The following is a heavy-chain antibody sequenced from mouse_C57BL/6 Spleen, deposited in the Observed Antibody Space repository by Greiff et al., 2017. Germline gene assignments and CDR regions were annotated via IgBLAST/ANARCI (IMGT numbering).Heavy chain of an antibody. J-gene: IGHJ2*01. Sequence: QVQLQQPGAELVKPGASVKLSCKASGYTFTSYWMHWVKQRPGQGLEWIGMIHPNSGSTNYHEKFKSQATLTVDKSSSTAYMQLSSLTSEDSAVYYCARAGYSNSLLDYWAQGTTLTVSS. CDR3: ARAGYSNSLLDY. D-gene: IGHD2-5*01. CDR1: GYTFTSYW. V-gene: IGHV1-64*01. CDR2: IHPNSGST.